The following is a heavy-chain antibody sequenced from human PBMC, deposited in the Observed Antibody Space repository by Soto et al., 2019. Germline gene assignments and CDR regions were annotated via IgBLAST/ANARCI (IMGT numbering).Heavy chain of an antibody. J-gene: IGHJ6*02. CDR1: GYTFTDYY. Sequence: QAQLVQSGAEVKKPGTSVQVSCKASGYTFTDYYLHWVRQAPGQGLEWMGIINPSGGTTLYAQKLQDRVTMTRDTSTTTMYMKLSRLSSEDTAVYFCARVDDIVYASSAMRFMSGMDVWGQGTTVIVSS. CDR3: ARVDDIVYASSAMRFMSGMDV. CDR2: INPSGGTT. V-gene: IGHV1-46*01. D-gene: IGHD2-15*01.